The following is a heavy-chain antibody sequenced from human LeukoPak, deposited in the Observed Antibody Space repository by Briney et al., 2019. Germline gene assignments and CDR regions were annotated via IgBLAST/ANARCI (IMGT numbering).Heavy chain of an antibody. CDR2: IYPADSDT. J-gene: IGHJ4*02. CDR1: GYSFTSYW. Sequence: GASLQISSKGSGYSFTSYWIGWVRQMPGKGLEWMGIIYPADSDTRYSPSFQGQVTISADKSISTAYLQWSSLKASDTAMYYCARQYYDSRGSGLFDYWGQGTLVTVSS. CDR3: ARQYYDSRGSGLFDY. D-gene: IGHD3-22*01. V-gene: IGHV5-51*01.